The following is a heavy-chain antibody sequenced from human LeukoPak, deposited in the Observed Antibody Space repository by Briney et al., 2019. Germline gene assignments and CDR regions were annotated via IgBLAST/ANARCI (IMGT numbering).Heavy chain of an antibody. CDR2: IYTSGST. CDR1: GGSISSYY. Sequence: SETLSLTCTVSGGSISSYYWSWIRQPAGKGLEWIGRIYTSGSTNYNPSLKSRVTMSVDTSKNQFSLMLSSVTAADTAVYYCARDRIQIPAATDDAFDIWGQGTMVTVSS. J-gene: IGHJ3*02. D-gene: IGHD2-2*01. CDR3: ARDRIQIPAATDDAFDI. V-gene: IGHV4-4*07.